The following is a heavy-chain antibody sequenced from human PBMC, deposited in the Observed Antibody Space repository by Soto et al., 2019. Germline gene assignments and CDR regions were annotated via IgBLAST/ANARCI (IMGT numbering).Heavy chain of an antibody. Sequence: QVQLVQSGAEVKKPGASVKVSCKASGYTFTSYYMHWVRQAPGQGLEWMGIINPSGGSTSYAQKFQGRVMMRRDTSTSTVYRELGSLRSVDTAVYYCARDHASGYDVYFDYWGQGTLVTVSS. D-gene: IGHD5-12*01. CDR2: INPSGGST. CDR3: ARDHASGYDVYFDY. J-gene: IGHJ4*02. CDR1: GYTFTSYY. V-gene: IGHV1-46*01.